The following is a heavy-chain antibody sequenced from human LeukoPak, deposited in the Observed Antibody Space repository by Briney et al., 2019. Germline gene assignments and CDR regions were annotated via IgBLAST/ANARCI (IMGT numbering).Heavy chain of an antibody. J-gene: IGHJ3*02. D-gene: IGHD6-19*01. CDR1: GVSMSIYY. Sequence: SETLSLTCTVSGVSMSIYYWSWIRQPPGKRLEWIAFISYIGSSNYNPSLTSRATISVDSSKNQFSLKLNSVTAADTAVYYCVGWQVAVAFEIWGHGTMVTVSS. CDR3: VGWQVAVAFEI. CDR2: ISYIGSS. V-gene: IGHV4-59*01.